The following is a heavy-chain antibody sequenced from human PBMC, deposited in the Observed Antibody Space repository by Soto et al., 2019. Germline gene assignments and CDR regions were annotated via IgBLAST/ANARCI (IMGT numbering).Heavy chain of an antibody. V-gene: IGHV4-59*01. Sequence: SETLSLTCTVSGGSISSYYWNWIRQSPGKGLEWIGFVYYTGTTKYNPSLKGRVTISVDTSNNEFSLKLTSVTTADTAFYFCARDFAGRGPFDPWGQGTLVTVSS. D-gene: IGHD1-26*01. CDR1: GGSISSYY. CDR3: ARDFAGRGPFDP. CDR2: VYYTGTT. J-gene: IGHJ5*02.